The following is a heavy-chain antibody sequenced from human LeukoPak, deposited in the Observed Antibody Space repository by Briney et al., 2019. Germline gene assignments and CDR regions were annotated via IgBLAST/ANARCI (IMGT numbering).Heavy chain of an antibody. J-gene: IGHJ4*02. V-gene: IGHV1-69*10. D-gene: IGHD2-2*01. CDR1: GGTFSSYA. Sequence: SVKVSCKASGGTFSSYAISWVRQAPGQGLEWMGGIIPILGTANYAQKFQGRATITADKSTSTAYMELSSLRSEDTAVYYCARDPGYCSSTSCRREYYFDYWGQGTLVTVSS. CDR2: IIPILGTA. CDR3: ARDPGYCSSTSCRREYYFDY.